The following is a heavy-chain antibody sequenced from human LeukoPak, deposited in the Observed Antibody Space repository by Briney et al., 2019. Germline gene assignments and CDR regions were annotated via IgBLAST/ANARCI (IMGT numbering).Heavy chain of an antibody. CDR3: ARSYYASGSLTDH. CDR2: INSGGTT. Sequence: SGTLSLTFTVSGGSIRRYYLSWVRQPPGGGPAGIGRINSGGTTNYNPSLKSRVTMSVDTSKKHFSLKLTSVTAADTAVYYCARSYYASGSLTDHWGQGILVTVSS. J-gene: IGHJ4*02. CDR1: GGSIRRYY. V-gene: IGHV4-4*07. D-gene: IGHD3-10*01.